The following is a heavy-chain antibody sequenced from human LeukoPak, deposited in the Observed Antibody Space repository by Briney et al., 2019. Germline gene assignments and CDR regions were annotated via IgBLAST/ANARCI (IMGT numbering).Heavy chain of an antibody. J-gene: IGHJ4*02. V-gene: IGHV3-21*01. CDR2: ISSSSSYI. Sequence: GGSLRLSCAASGFTFSSYSMNWVRQAPGKGLEWVSSISSSSSYIYYADSVEGRFTISRDNAKNSLYLQMNSLRAEDTAVYYCARLERESYSLDYWGQGTLVTVSS. CDR1: GFTFSSYS. CDR3: ARLERESYSLDY. D-gene: IGHD1-26*01.